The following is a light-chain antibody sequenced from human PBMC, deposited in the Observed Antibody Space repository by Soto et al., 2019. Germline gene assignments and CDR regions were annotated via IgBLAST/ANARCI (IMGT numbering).Light chain of an antibody. V-gene: IGKV3D-15*01. CDR3: QQYNNWPPIT. Sequence: DIVMTQSPSTMSLAKGERAPLSCRASQSVSSNLAWYQQKPGQAPRLLIYGASTRATGVPARFSGSGSGTEFTLTISSLQSEDFAVYYCQQYNNWPPITFGQGTRLEIK. CDR1: QSVSSN. J-gene: IGKJ5*01. CDR2: GAS.